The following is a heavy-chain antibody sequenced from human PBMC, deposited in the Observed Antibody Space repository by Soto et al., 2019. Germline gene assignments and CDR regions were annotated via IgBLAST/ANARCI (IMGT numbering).Heavy chain of an antibody. CDR2: IIPIFGTA. V-gene: IGHV1-69*06. CDR1: GGTFSSYA. D-gene: IGHD2-15*01. Sequence: SVKVSCKASGGTFSSYAISWVRQAPGQGLEWMGGIIPIFGTANYAQKFQGRVTITADKSTSTAYMELSSLRSEDTAVYYCARGLVVADTTYYYYGMDVWGQGTRVTVS. J-gene: IGHJ6*02. CDR3: ARGLVVADTTYYYYGMDV.